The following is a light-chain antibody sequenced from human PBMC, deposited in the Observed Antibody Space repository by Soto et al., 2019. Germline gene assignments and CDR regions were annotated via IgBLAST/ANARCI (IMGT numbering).Light chain of an antibody. V-gene: IGLV2-14*01. CDR2: EVS. CDR3: SSYRSDTTYV. Sequence: QSALTQPASVSGSPGQSITISCTGTSSDVGGYNYVPWYQHHPGKAPKLMIHEVSDRPSGISNRFSGSKSGNTASLTISGLQAEDEADYYCSSYRSDTTYVFGTGTKVTVL. CDR1: SSDVGGYNY. J-gene: IGLJ1*01.